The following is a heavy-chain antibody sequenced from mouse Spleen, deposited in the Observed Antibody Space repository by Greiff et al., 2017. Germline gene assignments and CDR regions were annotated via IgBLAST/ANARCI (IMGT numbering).Heavy chain of an antibody. D-gene: IGHD3-3*01. V-gene: IGHV1-19*01. J-gene: IGHJ2*01. CDR3: ARRGTTRYFDY. CDR1: GYTFTDYY. Sequence: VQLQQSGPVLVKPGASVKMSCKASGYTFTDYYMNWVKQSHGKSLEWIGVINPYNGGTSYNQKFKGKATLTVDKSSSTAYMELNSLTSEDSAVYYCARRGTTRYFDYWGQGTTLTVSS. CDR2: INPYNGGT.